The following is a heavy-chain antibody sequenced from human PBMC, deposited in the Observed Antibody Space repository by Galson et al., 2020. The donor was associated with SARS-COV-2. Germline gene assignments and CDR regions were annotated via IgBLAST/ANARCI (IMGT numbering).Heavy chain of an antibody. CDR1: GFTFSSYW. V-gene: IGHV3-7*01. J-gene: IGHJ5*02. CDR2: IKQDGSEK. Sequence: TGGSLRLSCAVSGFTFSSYWMSWVRQAPGKGLEWVANIKQDGSEKYYVDSVKGRFTISRDNAKNSLYLQMNSLGAEDTAVYYCARVGPAAIPDWFDPWGQGTLVTVSS. CDR3: ARVGPAAIPDWFDP. D-gene: IGHD2-2*02.